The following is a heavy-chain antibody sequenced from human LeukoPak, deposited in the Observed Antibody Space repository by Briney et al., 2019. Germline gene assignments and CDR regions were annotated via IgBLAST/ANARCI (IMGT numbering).Heavy chain of an antibody. V-gene: IGHV6-1*01. CDR1: GDSVSSNSAA. J-gene: IGHJ3*02. D-gene: IGHD1-26*01. CDR3: ARLSVGATTSAFDI. Sequence: SQTLSLTCAISGDSVSSNSAAWNWIRQSPSRGLEWLGRTYYRSKWYNDYAVSVKSRITINPDTSKNQFSLQLYSATPEDTAVYYCARLSVGATTSAFDIWGQGTMVTVSS. CDR2: TYYRSKWYN.